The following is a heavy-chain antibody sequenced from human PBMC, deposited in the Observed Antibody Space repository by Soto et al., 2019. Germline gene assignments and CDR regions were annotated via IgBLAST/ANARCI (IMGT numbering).Heavy chain of an antibody. CDR3: AGAFRGWLPITGTTGYYYYMDV. D-gene: IGHD1-7*01. CDR2: IYYSGST. CDR1: GGSISSYY. J-gene: IGHJ6*03. Sequence: QVQLQESGPRLVKPSETLSLTCTVSGGSISSYYWSWIRQPPGKGLEWIGYIYYSGSTNYNPSLKSRVTISVDTSKKQFSLKLSSVTATDTAVYYCAGAFRGWLPITGTTGYYYYMDVWGKGTTVTVSS. V-gene: IGHV4-59*08.